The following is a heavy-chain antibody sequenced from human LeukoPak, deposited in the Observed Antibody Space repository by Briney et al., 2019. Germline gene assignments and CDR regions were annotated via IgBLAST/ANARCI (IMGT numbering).Heavy chain of an antibody. J-gene: IGHJ6*02. V-gene: IGHV1-8*01. D-gene: IGHD3-10*01. CDR3: ARIRSMVRGVHYYGMDV. CDR2: MNPNSGNT. CDR1: GYTFTSYD. Sequence: ASVKVSCKASGYTFTSYDINWVRQATGQGLEWMGWMNPNSGNTGYAQKFQGRVTMTRNTSISTAYMELSSLRSEDTAVYYCARIRSMVRGVHYYGMDVWGQGTTVTVSS.